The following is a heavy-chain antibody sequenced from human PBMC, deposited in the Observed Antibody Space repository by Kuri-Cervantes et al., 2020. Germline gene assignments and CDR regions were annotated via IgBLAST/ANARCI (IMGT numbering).Heavy chain of an antibody. CDR2: ISGSGGST. D-gene: IGHD2-21*01. J-gene: IGHJ4*02. CDR1: GFTFSSCA. CDR3: ARDPHAPDCTIFDY. Sequence: GESLKISCAASGFTFSSCAMSWVRQAPGKGLEWVSAISGSGGSTYYADSVKGRFTISRDNSKNTLYLQMNSLRAEDTAVYYCARDPHAPDCTIFDYWGQGTMVTVSS. V-gene: IGHV3-23*01.